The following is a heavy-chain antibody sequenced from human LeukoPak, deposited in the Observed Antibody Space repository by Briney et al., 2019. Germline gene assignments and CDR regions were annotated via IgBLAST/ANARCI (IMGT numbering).Heavy chain of an antibody. Sequence: GGSLRLSCAASGFTFSDYYMSWIRQAPGKGLEWVSYISSSGSTIYYAASVKGRFTISRDNAKNSLYLQMNSLRAEDTAVYYCARLLAYCGGDCPGAFDIWGQGTMVTVSS. D-gene: IGHD2-21*02. CDR1: GFTFSDYY. J-gene: IGHJ3*02. CDR3: ARLLAYCGGDCPGAFDI. CDR2: ISSSGSTI. V-gene: IGHV3-11*01.